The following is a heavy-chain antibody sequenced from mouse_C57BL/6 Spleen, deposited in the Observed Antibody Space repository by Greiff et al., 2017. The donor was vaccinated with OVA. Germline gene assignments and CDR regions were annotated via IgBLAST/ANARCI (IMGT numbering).Heavy chain of an antibody. CDR1: GYTFTDYE. CDR2: IDPETGGT. D-gene: IGHD1-1*01. CDR3: TRAYYYGSSPHFDY. J-gene: IGHJ2*01. Sequence: VQLQQSGAELVRPGASVTLSCKASGYTFTDYEMHWVKQTPVHGLEWIGAIDPETGGTAYNQKFKGKAILTADKSSSTAYMELRSLTSEDSAVYYCTRAYYYGSSPHFDYWGQGTTLTVSS. V-gene: IGHV1-15*01.